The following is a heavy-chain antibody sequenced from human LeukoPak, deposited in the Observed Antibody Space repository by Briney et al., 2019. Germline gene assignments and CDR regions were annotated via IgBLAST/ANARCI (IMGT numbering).Heavy chain of an antibody. V-gene: IGHV1-2*02. Sequence: GSVTVSCKASGYTFTGYAIHWVRQAPGQGLEWMGWINPEKRDTGYAHKFQGRVTMTSDTSINTAYMELSSLRSDDTAVYYCAKKVRGPSHPLDFWGQGTLVTVSS. J-gene: IGHJ4*02. D-gene: IGHD5-12*01. CDR3: AKKVRGPSHPLDF. CDR2: INPEKRDT. CDR1: GYTFTGYA.